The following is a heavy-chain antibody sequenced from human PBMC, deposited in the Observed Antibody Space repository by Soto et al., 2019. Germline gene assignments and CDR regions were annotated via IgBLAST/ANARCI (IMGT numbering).Heavy chain of an antibody. V-gene: IGHV3-15*01. CDR1: GFTLSNVW. J-gene: IGHJ4*02. D-gene: IGHD3-3*02. CDR3: ADIALSHTGDY. Sequence: EVQLVESGGGLVKPGESLRLSCAAYGFTLSNVWMNWVRKAPGKGLEWGARITTKSQGGTTDYAARVKGRFIISRDESKNILYLQMNSLKTEDTGVYYCADIALSHTGDYWGQGTLVTVSS. CDR2: ITTKSQGGTT.